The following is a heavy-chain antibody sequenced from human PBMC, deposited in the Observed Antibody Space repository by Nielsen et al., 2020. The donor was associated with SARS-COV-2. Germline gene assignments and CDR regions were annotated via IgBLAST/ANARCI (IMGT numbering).Heavy chain of an antibody. V-gene: IGHV1-3*01. D-gene: IGHD3-9*01. CDR1: GYTFTSYA. Sequence: ASVKVSCKASGYTFTSYAMHWVRQAPGQRLEWMGWINAGNGNTKYSQKFQGRVTITRDTSASTAYMELSSLRSEDTAVYYCARAKLRYFDWTHYYMDVWGKGTTVTVSS. CDR3: ARAKLRYFDWTHYYMDV. J-gene: IGHJ6*03. CDR2: INAGNGNT.